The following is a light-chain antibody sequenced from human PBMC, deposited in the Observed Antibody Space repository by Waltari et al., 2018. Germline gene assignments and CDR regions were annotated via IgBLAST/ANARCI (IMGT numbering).Light chain of an antibody. V-gene: IGKV1-27*01. CDR1: QGISNY. Sequence: DIQMTQSPSSLSASVGDRFTITCRASQGISNYLACYQQQPGQVPKLLIYAASPLQSGVPSRFSGSGSGTDFTLTISSLQPEDVATYYCQKYNSATPRTFGQGTKVEIK. J-gene: IGKJ1*01. CDR3: QKYNSATPRT. CDR2: AAS.